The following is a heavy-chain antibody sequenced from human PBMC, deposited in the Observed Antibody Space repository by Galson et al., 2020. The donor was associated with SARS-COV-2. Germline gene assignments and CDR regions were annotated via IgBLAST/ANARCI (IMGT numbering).Heavy chain of an antibody. CDR3: AGGSYYYYYYMGV. D-gene: IGHD1-26*01. CDR2: ISYDGSNK. J-gene: IGHJ6*03. Sequence: GGSLRLSCAASGFTFSSYAMHWVRQAPGKGLEWVAVISYDGSNKYYADSVKGRFTISRDNSKNTLYLQMNSLRAEDTAVYYCAGGSYYYYYYMGVGGKGTTVTVSS. V-gene: IGHV3-30*01. CDR1: GFTFSSYA.